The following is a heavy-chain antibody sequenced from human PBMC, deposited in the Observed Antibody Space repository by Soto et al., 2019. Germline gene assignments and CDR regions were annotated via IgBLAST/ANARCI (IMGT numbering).Heavy chain of an antibody. Sequence: SVKVSCKASGGPLISYAISWGRQAPGQGLEWMGGIIPIFGTANYAQKFQGRVTITADKSTSTAYMELSSLRSEDTAVYYCARVYTAMVLHYYYYGMDVWGQGTTVTVSS. CDR2: IIPIFGTA. D-gene: IGHD5-18*01. J-gene: IGHJ6*02. CDR3: ARVYTAMVLHYYYYGMDV. CDR1: GGPLISYA. V-gene: IGHV1-69*06.